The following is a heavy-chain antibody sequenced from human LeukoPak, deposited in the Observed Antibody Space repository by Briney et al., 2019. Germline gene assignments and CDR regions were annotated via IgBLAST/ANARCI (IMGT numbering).Heavy chain of an antibody. CDR3: AREVYEWGPGEDDLIAARLSFLSP. D-gene: IGHD6-6*01. V-gene: IGHV4-39*07. CDR1: GGSISSSSHY. J-gene: IGHJ5*02. Sequence: PSETLSLTCTVSGGSISSSSHYWGWIRQPPGKGLEWIGSIYYSGSTSYNPSLKSRVTISVDTSKNQFSLKLSSVTAADTAVYYCAREVYEWGPGEDDLIAARLSFLSPWGQGTLVTVSS. CDR2: IYYSGST.